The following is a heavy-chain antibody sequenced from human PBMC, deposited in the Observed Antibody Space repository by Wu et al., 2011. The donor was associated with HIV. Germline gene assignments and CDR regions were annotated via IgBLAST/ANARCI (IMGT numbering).Heavy chain of an antibody. V-gene: IGHV1-69*11. CDR3: STPERKSAGRLAWRGALDV. CDR1: GGTLRKYA. J-gene: IGHJ3*01. D-gene: IGHD6-6*01. CDR2: IVPVLGGS. Sequence: QVQLVQSGAEVREPGSSVKVSCKASGGTLRKYAFSWVRQAPGQGLEWLGGIVPVLGGSDYAQKFRGRFTITADESRTTVHMELSSLRSDDTAVYFCSTPERKSAGRLAWRGALDVWGQGTMVTVSS.